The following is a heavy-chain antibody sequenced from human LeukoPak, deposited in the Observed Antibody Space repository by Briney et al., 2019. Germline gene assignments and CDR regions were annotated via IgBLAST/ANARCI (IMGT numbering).Heavy chain of an antibody. D-gene: IGHD6-13*01. J-gene: IGHJ4*02. Sequence: SETLSLTCTVSGGSISSSSYYWGWIRQPPGKGLEWIGSIYYSGSTYYNPSLKSRVTISVDTSKNQFSLKLSSVTAADTAVYYCARRGYSSSWPIFDYWGQGTLVIVSS. CDR2: IYYSGST. CDR3: ARRGYSSSWPIFDY. V-gene: IGHV4-39*01. CDR1: GGSISSSSYY.